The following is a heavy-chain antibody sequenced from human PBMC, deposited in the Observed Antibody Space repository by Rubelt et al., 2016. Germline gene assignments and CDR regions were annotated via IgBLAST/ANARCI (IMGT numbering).Heavy chain of an antibody. CDR3: ARILLPDYYDSSGGMDV. CDR2: IDWDDDK. Sequence: QVTLRESGPALVKPTQTLTLTCTFSGFSLGTSGMCVSWICQPPGKALEWLARIDWDDDKYSSTSLKTRLTISKDTSTNQVVLTMTKTDPVDTATYYCARILLPDYYDSSGGMDVWGQGTTVTVSS. V-gene: IGHV2-70*15. J-gene: IGHJ6*02. CDR1: GFSLGTSGMC. D-gene: IGHD3-22*01.